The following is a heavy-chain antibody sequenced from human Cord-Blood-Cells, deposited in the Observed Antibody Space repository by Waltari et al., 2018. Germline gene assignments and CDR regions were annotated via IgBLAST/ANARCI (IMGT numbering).Heavy chain of an antibody. V-gene: IGHV3-53*01. D-gene: IGHD1-26*01. CDR2: IYSGGST. J-gene: IGHJ5*02. CDR1: GFTVRSNS. CDR3: AGGGSYYWFDP. Sequence: EVQLVESGGGLIQPGGSLRLSCAASGFTVRSNSMRWVRQAQGKGLEWVSVIYSGGSTYYADSVKGRFTISRDNSKNTLYLQMNSLRAEDTAVYYCAGGGSYYWFDPWGQGTLVTVSS.